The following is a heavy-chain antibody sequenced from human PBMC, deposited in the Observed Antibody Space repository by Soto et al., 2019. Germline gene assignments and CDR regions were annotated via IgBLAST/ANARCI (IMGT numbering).Heavy chain of an antibody. CDR3: ARVPDSSWYYYFMDV. D-gene: IGHD6-13*01. CDR1: GYTFTSYG. J-gene: IGHJ6*03. Sequence: ASVKVSCKASGYTFTSYGISWVRQAPGQGLEWMGWISAYNGNTNYAQKLQGRVTMTTDTSTSTAYMELRSLRSDDTALYYCARVPDSSWYYYFMDVWGKGTTVTVSS. V-gene: IGHV1-18*01. CDR2: ISAYNGNT.